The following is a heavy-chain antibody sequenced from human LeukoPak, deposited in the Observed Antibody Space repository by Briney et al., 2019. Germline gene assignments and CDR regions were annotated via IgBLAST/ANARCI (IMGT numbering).Heavy chain of an antibody. CDR3: ARDGTWRLDY. V-gene: IGHV6-1*01. CDR1: GDSVSSNSAA. J-gene: IGHJ4*02. D-gene: IGHD2-15*01. CDR2: TYYRSKWYY. Sequence: SQTLSLTCAISGDSVSSNSAAWNWIRQSPSGGLEWLGRTYYRSKWYYDYALSVKSRSTINPDTSENQFSLQLNTVTPDDTAVYYCARDGTWRLDYWGQGILVTVSS.